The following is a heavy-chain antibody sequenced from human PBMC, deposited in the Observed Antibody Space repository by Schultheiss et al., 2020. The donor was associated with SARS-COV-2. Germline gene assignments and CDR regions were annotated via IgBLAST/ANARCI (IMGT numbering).Heavy chain of an antibody. J-gene: IGHJ6*02. Sequence: GGSLRLSCAASGFTFSSYAMHWVRQAPGKGLEWVAVISYDGSNKYYADSVKGRFTISRDNAKNSLYLQMNSLRAEDTAVYYCARDNRFRAGMDVWGQGTTVTVSS. CDR1: GFTFSSYA. V-gene: IGHV3-30-3*01. CDR3: ARDNRFRAGMDV. CDR2: ISYDGSNK. D-gene: IGHD1-14*01.